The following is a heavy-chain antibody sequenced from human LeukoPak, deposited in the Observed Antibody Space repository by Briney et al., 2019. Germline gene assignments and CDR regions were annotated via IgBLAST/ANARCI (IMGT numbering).Heavy chain of an antibody. V-gene: IGHV3-23*01. D-gene: IGHD2-15*01. Sequence: GGSLRLSCAASGFTFNNCGMSWVRQAPWKGLEWVSTITTSGDNKYYADSVKGRFTISRDNSKNTLILQMSSLRAEDSALYYCAKGATRGYYLALDFWGQGALVTVSS. J-gene: IGHJ4*02. CDR2: ITTSGDNK. CDR1: GFTFNNCG. CDR3: AKGATRGYYLALDF.